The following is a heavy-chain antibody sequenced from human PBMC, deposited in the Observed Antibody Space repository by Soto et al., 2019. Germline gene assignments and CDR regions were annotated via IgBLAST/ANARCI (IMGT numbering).Heavy chain of an antibody. CDR2: ISGSGGST. Sequence: GGSLRLSCAASGFTFSSYAMSWVRQAPGKGLEWVSAISGSGGSTYYADSVKGRFTISRDNSKNTLYLQMNSLRAEDTAVYYCAKGPRGFWSGYYHQTQSEYYFDYWGQRTLVPVSS. D-gene: IGHD3-3*01. CDR1: GFTFSSYA. J-gene: IGHJ4*02. CDR3: AKGPRGFWSGYYHQTQSEYYFDY. V-gene: IGHV3-23*01.